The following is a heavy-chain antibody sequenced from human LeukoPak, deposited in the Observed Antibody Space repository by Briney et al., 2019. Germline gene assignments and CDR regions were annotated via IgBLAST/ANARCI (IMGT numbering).Heavy chain of an antibody. CDR3: ARGEQLVTYFQH. J-gene: IGHJ1*01. V-gene: IGHV4-59*01. D-gene: IGHD6-6*01. CDR1: GGSISSYY. Sequence: SETLSLTCTVSGGSISSYYWSWIRQPPGKGLEWIGYIYYSGSTNYNPSLKSRVTISVDTSENQFSLKLSSVTAADTAVYYCARGEQLVTYFQHWGQGTLVTVSS. CDR2: IYYSGST.